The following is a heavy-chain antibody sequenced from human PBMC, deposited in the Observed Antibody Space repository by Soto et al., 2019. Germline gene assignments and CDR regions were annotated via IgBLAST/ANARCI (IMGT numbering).Heavy chain of an antibody. V-gene: IGHV3-33*01. J-gene: IGHJ6*02. Sequence: QPGGSLRLSCAASGFTFSSYGMHWVRQAPGKGLEWVAVIWYDGSNKYYADSVKGRFTISRDNSKNTLYLQMNSLRAEDTAVYYCARQLELFNGYGMDVWGQGTTVTVSS. CDR3: ARQLELFNGYGMDV. CDR1: GFTFSSYG. CDR2: IWYDGSNK. D-gene: IGHD1-7*01.